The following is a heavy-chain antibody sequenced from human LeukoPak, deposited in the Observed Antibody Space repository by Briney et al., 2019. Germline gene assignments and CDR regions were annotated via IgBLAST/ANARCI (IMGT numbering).Heavy chain of an antibody. D-gene: IGHD3-3*01. CDR3: ARAYTIFGVVGWFDP. CDR1: GYSISSGYY. Sequence: XETXSXXXTVSGYSISSGYYWGWIRQPPGKGLEWIGSIHHSGNTYYNPSLKSRVTISVDTSKNQFSLKLSSVTAADTAVYYCARAYTIFGVVGWFDPWGQGTLVTVSS. J-gene: IGHJ5*02. CDR2: IHHSGNT. V-gene: IGHV4-38-2*02.